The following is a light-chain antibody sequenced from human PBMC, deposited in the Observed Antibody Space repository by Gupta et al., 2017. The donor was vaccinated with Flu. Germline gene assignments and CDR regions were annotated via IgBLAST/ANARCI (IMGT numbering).Light chain of an antibody. V-gene: IGKV3-11*01. Sequence: VLTQFPANVSLSPGERATLSCRASQNIQNYLAWYQQRRGQAPRLLIHDASARATGVPGRFSASGSGTDFSLIISSLEPEDFAVYYCQQRLDWPLTFGGGTNVEI. CDR2: DAS. CDR1: QNIQNY. CDR3: QQRLDWPLT. J-gene: IGKJ4*01.